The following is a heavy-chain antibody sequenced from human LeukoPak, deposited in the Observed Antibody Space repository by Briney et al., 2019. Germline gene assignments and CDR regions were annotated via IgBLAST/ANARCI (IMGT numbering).Heavy chain of an antibody. CDR1: GFTFSSCA. CDR3: AKKYGGRSSWPFDAFDI. CDR2: ISGSGGST. Sequence: GGSLRLSCAASGFTFSSCAMSWVRQAPGKGLEWVSAISGSGGSTYYADSVKGRFTISRDNSKNTLYLQMNSLRAEDTAVYYCAKKYGGRSSWPFDAFDIWGQGTMVTVSS. J-gene: IGHJ3*02. V-gene: IGHV3-23*01. D-gene: IGHD6-13*01.